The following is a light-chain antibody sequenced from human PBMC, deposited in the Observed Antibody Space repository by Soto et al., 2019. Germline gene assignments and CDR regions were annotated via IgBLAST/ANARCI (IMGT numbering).Light chain of an antibody. V-gene: IGKV3-20*01. Sequence: ETVVTQSPGTLYFSPGERATLSCRASQSVDNSHVAWYQQRRGLPPRLLIYGASNSATGIPDRFSGSGPGADFTLTITTLEPADFAAYFCQKYGKWTPGTLGQGAPVEMK. J-gene: IGKJ5*01. CDR3: QKYGKWTPGT. CDR1: QSVDNSH. CDR2: GAS.